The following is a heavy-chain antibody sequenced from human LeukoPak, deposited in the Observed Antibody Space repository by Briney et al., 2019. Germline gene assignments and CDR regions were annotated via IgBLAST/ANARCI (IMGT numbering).Heavy chain of an antibody. V-gene: IGHV1-2*02. D-gene: IGHD6-19*01. CDR2: INPNSGGT. CDR1: GYTFTGYY. CDR3: VRVWADQYFQH. Sequence: GASVKVSCKASGYTFTGYYMHWVRQAPGQGLEWMGWINPNSGGTNYAQKFQGRVTMTWDTSISTAYMELSRLRSDDTAVYYCVRVWADQYFQHWGQGTLVTVSS. J-gene: IGHJ1*01.